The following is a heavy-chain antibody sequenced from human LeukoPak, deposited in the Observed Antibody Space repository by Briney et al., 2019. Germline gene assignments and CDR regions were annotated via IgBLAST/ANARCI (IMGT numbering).Heavy chain of an antibody. Sequence: GGSLRLSCAAAGFTFSSYSMNWVRQAPGKGLEWVSSISSSSSYIYYADSVKGRFTISRDNAKNSLYLQMNSLRAEDTAVYYCARGLRMYYYYYYMDVWGKGTTVTVSS. J-gene: IGHJ6*03. CDR2: ISSSSSYI. D-gene: IGHD2-8*01. CDR1: GFTFSSYS. V-gene: IGHV3-21*01. CDR3: ARGLRMYYYYYYMDV.